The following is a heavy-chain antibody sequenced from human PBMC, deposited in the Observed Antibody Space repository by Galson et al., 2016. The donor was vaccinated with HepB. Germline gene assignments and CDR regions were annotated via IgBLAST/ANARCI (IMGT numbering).Heavy chain of an antibody. D-gene: IGHD2-21*02. CDR1: GFIFRDYA. V-gene: IGHV3-23*01. Sequence: SLRLSCAASGFIFRDYAMTWVRQAPGKGLEWVSVISGYLGTTHSADSVRSRFTISRDNSKNMLYLQMDSLRVDDTATYYCAKTGMGMWCGGDCYSGYDPWGQGTLVTVSS. CDR3: AKTGMGMWCGGDCYSGYDP. J-gene: IGHJ5*02. CDR2: ISGYLGTT.